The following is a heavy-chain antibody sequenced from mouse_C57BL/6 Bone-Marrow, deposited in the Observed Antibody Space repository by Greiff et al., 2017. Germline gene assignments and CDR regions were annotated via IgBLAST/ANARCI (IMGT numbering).Heavy chain of an antibody. D-gene: IGHD2-12*01. CDR1: GYTFTSYW. CDR2: IDPSDSYT. V-gene: IGHV1-50*01. CDR3: AREGPYCSPLMDY. Sequence: QVQLQQPGAELVKPGASVKLSCKASGYTFTSYWMQWVKQRPGQGLEWIGEIDPSDSYTNYNQKFKGKATLTVDTSSSTAYMQLSSLTSEDSAVYYCAREGPYCSPLMDYWGQGTSVTVSS. J-gene: IGHJ4*01.